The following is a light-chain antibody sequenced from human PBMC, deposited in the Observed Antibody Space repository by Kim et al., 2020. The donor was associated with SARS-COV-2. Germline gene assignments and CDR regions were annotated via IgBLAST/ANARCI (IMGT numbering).Light chain of an antibody. J-gene: IGKJ2*01. CDR3: QQYFGYPYS. CDR2: KAS. Sequence: ASVGDRVTITCRASQSIGSWLAWYQQKPGKPPKLLLYKASSLEGGVPSRFSGSGSGTEFTLTISSLQPDDFATYYCQQYFGYPYSFGQGTKLEI. CDR1: QSIGSW. V-gene: IGKV1-5*03.